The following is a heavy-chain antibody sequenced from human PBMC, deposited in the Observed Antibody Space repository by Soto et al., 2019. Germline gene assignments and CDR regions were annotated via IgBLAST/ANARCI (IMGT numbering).Heavy chain of an antibody. J-gene: IGHJ4*02. V-gene: IGHV3-74*01. Sequence: GGSLRLSCAASGFTFSNSWMHWVRQVSGKGLEWVSRINADGTSTSYADSVKGRFTIPRDNAKNTLYLHVNSLRAEDTAVYYCVKVLARGVGVPRFYFDSWGQGALVTVSS. D-gene: IGHD2-2*01. CDR1: GFTFSNSW. CDR3: VKVLARGVGVPRFYFDS. CDR2: INADGTST.